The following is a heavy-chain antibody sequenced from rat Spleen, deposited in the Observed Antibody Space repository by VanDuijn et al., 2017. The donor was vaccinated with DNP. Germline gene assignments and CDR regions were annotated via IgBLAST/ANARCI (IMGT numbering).Heavy chain of an antibody. CDR1: GFTFSDYY. V-gene: IGHV5-20*01. CDR2: IRFDGGST. Sequence: EVQLVESGGGLVQPGRSLKLSCATSGFTFSDYYMAWVRQAPTKGLEWVAYIRFDGGSTYYGDSVKGRFTISRDNAKSTLYLQMNSLRSEDTATYYCTRPYYSSYIYYFDYWGQGVMVTVSS. CDR3: TRPYYSSYIYYFDY. D-gene: IGHD1-2*01. J-gene: IGHJ2*01.